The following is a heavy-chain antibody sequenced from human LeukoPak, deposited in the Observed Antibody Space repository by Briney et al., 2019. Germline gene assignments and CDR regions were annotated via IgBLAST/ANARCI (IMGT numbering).Heavy chain of an antibody. Sequence: SETLSLTCTVSGGSTSSSSYYWGWIRQPPGKGLEWIGSIYYSGSTYYNPSLKSRVTISVDTSKNQFSLKLSSVTAADTAVYYSARHLLRYFDWLLTPYYYGMDVWGQGTTVTVSS. CDR2: IYYSGST. CDR3: ARHLLRYFDWLLTPYYYGMDV. CDR1: GGSTSSSSYY. D-gene: IGHD3-9*01. V-gene: IGHV4-39*01. J-gene: IGHJ6*02.